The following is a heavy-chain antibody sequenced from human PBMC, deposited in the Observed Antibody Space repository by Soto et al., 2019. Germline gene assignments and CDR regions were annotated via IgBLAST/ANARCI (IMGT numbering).Heavy chain of an antibody. CDR1: GGSVSSGSYH. CDR3: ARLRRDIVVVAALYLDH. J-gene: IGHJ4*02. V-gene: IGHV4-61*01. D-gene: IGHD2-2*01. CDR2: IYYSGST. Sequence: SETLSLTWPVSGGSVSSGSYHWSWIRQPPGKVLEWIGYIYYSGSTNYNPSLKSRDTISVDTSKNQFSLKLSSVTAADTAVYYCARLRRDIVVVAALYLDHWGQGTLVTVSS.